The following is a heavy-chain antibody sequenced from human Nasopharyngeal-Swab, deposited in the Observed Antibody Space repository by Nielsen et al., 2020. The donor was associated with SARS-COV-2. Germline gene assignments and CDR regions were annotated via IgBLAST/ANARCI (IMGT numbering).Heavy chain of an antibody. V-gene: IGHV6-1*01. D-gene: IGHD3-9*01. CDR2: TYYGSKWYN. J-gene: IGHJ4*02. Sequence: SQTLSLTCAISGDSVSSNNVGWNWIRQSPSRGLDWLGRTYYGSKWYNHYAPTVKSRVTITPDTSKNQFSLQMDSVTPEDSAVYYCARGFLQTGFDYWGQGTLVTVSS. CDR1: GDSVSSNNVG. CDR3: ARGFLQTGFDY.